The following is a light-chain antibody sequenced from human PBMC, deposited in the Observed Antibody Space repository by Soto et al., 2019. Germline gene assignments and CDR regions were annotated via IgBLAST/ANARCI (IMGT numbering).Light chain of an antibody. CDR1: SSNIGSNT. CDR2: SNN. J-gene: IGLJ2*01. V-gene: IGLV1-44*01. Sequence: QLVLTQPPSASGTPGQRVTISCSGSSSNIGSNTGNWYQQLPGTAPKLLIYSNNQRPSGVPDRFSGSKSGTSASLAISGLQSEDEADYYCAAWDYSLNGPVFGGGTQLTVL. CDR3: AAWDYSLNGPV.